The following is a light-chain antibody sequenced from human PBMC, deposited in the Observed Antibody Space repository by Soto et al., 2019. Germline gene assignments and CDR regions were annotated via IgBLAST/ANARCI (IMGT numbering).Light chain of an antibody. V-gene: IGLV1-44*01. Sequence: QTVVTQPPSASGTPGQSVTISCSGSASNIGSNPVNWYQQLPGTAPKLLIYSSSHRPSGVPDRISASKSGTSASLAISGLQSGDEADYFCAAWDVSLNVVVVGGGTKVTVL. CDR3: AAWDVSLNVVV. J-gene: IGLJ2*01. CDR2: SSS. CDR1: ASNIGSNP.